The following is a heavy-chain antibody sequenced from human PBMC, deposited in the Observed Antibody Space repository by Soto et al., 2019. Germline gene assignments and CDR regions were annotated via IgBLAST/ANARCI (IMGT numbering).Heavy chain of an antibody. CDR2: IYQSGVT. V-gene: IGHV4-30-2*01. J-gene: IGHJ5*02. Sequence: SETLSLTCTMSGDSYSISTYSWSWIRQPPGKALQWIGFIYQSGVTSYNPSLASRVSISLDRSNNQCSLKLKSVTAADTAVYFCAGMPYTSGLRFDPWGPGTLVTVSS. CDR3: AGMPYTSGLRFDP. CDR1: GDSYSISTYS. D-gene: IGHD6-19*01.